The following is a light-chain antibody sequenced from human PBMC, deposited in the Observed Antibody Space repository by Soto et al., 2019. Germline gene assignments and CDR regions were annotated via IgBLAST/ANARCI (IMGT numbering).Light chain of an antibody. J-gene: IGLJ2*01. V-gene: IGLV1-40*01. CDR1: SSNIGAGYD. Sequence: QSVLTQPPSVSGAPGQRVTISCTGTSSNIGAGYDVHWYQQFPGTAPKLVIYDNVNRPSGVPTRISGAKSGTSASLAISGLQDEDEADYYCQSYDNSLFVVFGGGTKLTVL. CDR2: DNV. CDR3: QSYDNSLFVV.